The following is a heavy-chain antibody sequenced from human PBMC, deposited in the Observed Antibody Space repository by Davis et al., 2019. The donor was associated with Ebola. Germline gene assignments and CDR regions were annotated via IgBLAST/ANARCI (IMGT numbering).Heavy chain of an antibody. V-gene: IGHV4-59*01. D-gene: IGHD5-18*01. J-gene: IGHJ4*02. CDR1: GASMTSYY. CDR2: VAYTGNT. Sequence: PSETLSLTCTVSGASMTSYYWSWIRQPPGKGLEWIGYVAYTGNTVYNPSLKSRVTISADTSKNQFSLNLSSVTAADTAVYFCSRFGYRAYWGQGTLVTVSS. CDR3: SRFGYRAY.